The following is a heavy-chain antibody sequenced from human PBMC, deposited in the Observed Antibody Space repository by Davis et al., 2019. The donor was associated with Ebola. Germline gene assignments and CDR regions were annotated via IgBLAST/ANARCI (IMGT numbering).Heavy chain of an antibody. CDR1: GGSFSGYY. D-gene: IGHD2-2*02. V-gene: IGHV4-34*01. CDR3: ARGYTGWFDP. J-gene: IGHJ5*02. CDR2: INHSGST. Sequence: MPSETLSLTCAVYGGSFSGYYWSWIRQPPGKGLEWIGEINHSGSTNYNPSLKSRVTISVDTSKNQFSLKLSSVTVADTAVYYCARGYTGWFDPWGQGTLVTVSS.